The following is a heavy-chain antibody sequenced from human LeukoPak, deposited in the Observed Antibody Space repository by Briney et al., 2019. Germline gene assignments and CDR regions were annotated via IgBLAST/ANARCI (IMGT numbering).Heavy chain of an antibody. V-gene: IGHV3-21*04. CDR2: ISSSSSYI. D-gene: IGHD2-8*01. J-gene: IGHJ4*02. Sequence: GGSLRLSCAASGFTFSSYSMNWVRQAPGKGLEWVSSISSSSSYIYYAASVKGRFTISRDNAKNSLYLQMNSLRAEDTAVYYCARDGADIVLMVYAGIDYWGQGTLVTVSS. CDR1: GFTFSSYS. CDR3: ARDGADIVLMVYAGIDY.